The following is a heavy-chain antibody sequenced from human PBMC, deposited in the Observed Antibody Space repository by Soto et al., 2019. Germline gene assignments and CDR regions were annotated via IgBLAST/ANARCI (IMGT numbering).Heavy chain of an antibody. V-gene: IGHV3-13*05. CDR3: ARARRHCSSTSCYRGSYSYGMDV. D-gene: IGHD2-2*01. CDR1: GFTFSSYD. J-gene: IGHJ6*02. CDR2: IGTAGDP. Sequence: LRLSCAASGFTFSSYDMHWVRQATGKGLEWGSAIGTAGDPYYPGSVKGRFTISRENAKNSLYLQMNSLRAGDTAVYYCARARRHCSSTSCYRGSYSYGMDVWGQGTTVTVSS.